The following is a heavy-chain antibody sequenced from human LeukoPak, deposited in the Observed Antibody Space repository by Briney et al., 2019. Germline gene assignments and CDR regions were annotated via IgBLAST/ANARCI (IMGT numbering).Heavy chain of an antibody. CDR3: ARESGSYHGNDY. Sequence: GASVKVSCKASGYTFTGYYMHRVRQAPGQGLEWMGRINPNNGGTNCAQKFQGRVTMTGDTSISTAYMELNSLRSDDTAMYYCARESGSYHGNDYWGQGTLVTVSS. CDR1: GYTFTGYY. CDR2: INPNNGGT. J-gene: IGHJ4*02. V-gene: IGHV1-2*06. D-gene: IGHD1-26*01.